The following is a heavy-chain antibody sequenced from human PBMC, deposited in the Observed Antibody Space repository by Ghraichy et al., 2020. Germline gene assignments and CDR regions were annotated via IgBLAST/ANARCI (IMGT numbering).Heavy chain of an antibody. D-gene: IGHD3-22*01. CDR2: IKQDGSEK. Sequence: GGSLRLSCAASGFTFSSYWMSWVRQAPGKGLEWVANIKQDGSEKYYVDSVKGRFTISRDNAKNSLYLQMKSLRAEDTAVYYCARESMGSSGYYQSPHYYYYYGMDVWGQGTTVTVSS. J-gene: IGHJ6*02. CDR1: GFTFSSYW. V-gene: IGHV3-7*01. CDR3: ARESMGSSGYYQSPHYYYYYGMDV.